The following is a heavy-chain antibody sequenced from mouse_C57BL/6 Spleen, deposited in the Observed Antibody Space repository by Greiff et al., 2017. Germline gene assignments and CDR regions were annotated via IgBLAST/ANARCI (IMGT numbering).Heavy chain of an antibody. V-gene: IGHV1-20*01. Sequence: VQLQQSGPELVKPGDSVKISCKASGYSFTGYFMNWVMQSPGKSLEWIGRINPYNGDTFYNQKFKGKATLTVDKSSSTAHMELRSLTSDDSAVDYCARDGSNSCYYAIDYWGQGTTVTVSS. J-gene: IGHJ4*01. CDR2: INPYNGDT. D-gene: IGHD1-1*01. CDR1: GYSFTGYF. CDR3: ARDGSNSCYYAIDY.